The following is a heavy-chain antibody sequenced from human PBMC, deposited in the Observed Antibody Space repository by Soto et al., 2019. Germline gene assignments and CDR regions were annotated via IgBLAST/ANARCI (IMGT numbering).Heavy chain of an antibody. Sequence: QVQLVQSGAEVKKPGSSVKVSCKASGGTFSSYAISWVRQAPGQGLEWMGGISAYNGNTNYAQKLQGRVTMTTDTSTSTAYMELRSLRSDDTAVYYCARGGIYYGSGIHGYWGQGTLVTVSS. CDR1: GGTFSSYA. CDR3: ARGGIYYGSGIHGY. V-gene: IGHV1-18*01. D-gene: IGHD3-10*01. J-gene: IGHJ4*02. CDR2: ISAYNGNT.